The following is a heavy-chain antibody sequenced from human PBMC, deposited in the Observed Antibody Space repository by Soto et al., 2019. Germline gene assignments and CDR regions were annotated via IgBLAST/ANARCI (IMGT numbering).Heavy chain of an antibody. Sequence: QVQLVQSGAEVKKPGASVKVSCKASGYIFTAYSMHWVRQAPGQGLEWMGVVNPSGGSTNYAQKDQGRITMTRDTSTSTVYMDLSSLTSEDTAVYYCAREENCSDGICYSEYFQRWGQGTLVTVSS. CDR2: VNPSGGST. CDR1: GYIFTAYS. V-gene: IGHV1-46*01. CDR3: AREENCSDGICYSEYFQR. D-gene: IGHD2-15*01. J-gene: IGHJ1*01.